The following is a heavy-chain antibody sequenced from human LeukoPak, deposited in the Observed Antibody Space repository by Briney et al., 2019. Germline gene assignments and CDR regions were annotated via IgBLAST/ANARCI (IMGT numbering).Heavy chain of an antibody. CDR3: ARTTPYDAFDI. CDR2: IYHSGST. D-gene: IGHD1-1*01. Sequence: SETLSLTCAVSGGSISSGNWWGWVRQPPGKGLEWIGEIYHSGSTNYNPSLKSRVTISVDKSKNQFSLKLSSVTAADTAVYYCARTTPYDAFDIWGQGTMVTVSS. J-gene: IGHJ3*02. CDR1: GGSISSGNW. V-gene: IGHV4-4*02.